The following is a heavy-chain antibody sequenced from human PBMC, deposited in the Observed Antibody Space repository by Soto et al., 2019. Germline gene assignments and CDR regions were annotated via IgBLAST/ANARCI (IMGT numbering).Heavy chain of an antibody. J-gene: IGHJ4*02. D-gene: IGHD3-22*01. Sequence: ASVKVSCKASGYTFTGYYMHWVRQAPGQGLEWMGWINPNSGGTNYAQKFQGWVTMTRDTSISTAYMELSRLRSDDTAVYYCARDIDYDSSGYLDYWGQGTLVSVPQ. CDR3: ARDIDYDSSGYLDY. CDR2: INPNSGGT. V-gene: IGHV1-2*04. CDR1: GYTFTGYY.